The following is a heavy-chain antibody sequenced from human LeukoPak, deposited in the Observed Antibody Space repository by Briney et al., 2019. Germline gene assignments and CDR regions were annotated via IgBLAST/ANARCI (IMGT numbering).Heavy chain of an antibody. V-gene: IGHV1-2*02. CDR3: AREAVVVVAATPTYYYYMDV. Sequence: ASVKVSCKASGYTFTSYDINWVRQATGQGLEWMGWINPNSGGTNYAQKFQGRVTMTRDTSISTAYMELSRLRSDDTAVYYCAREAVVVVAATPTYYYYMDVWGKGTTVTVSS. J-gene: IGHJ6*03. CDR2: INPNSGGT. D-gene: IGHD2-15*01. CDR1: GYTFTSYD.